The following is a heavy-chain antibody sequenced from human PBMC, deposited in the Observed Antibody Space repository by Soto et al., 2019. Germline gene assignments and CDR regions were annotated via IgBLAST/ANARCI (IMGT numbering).Heavy chain of an antibody. D-gene: IGHD7-27*01. V-gene: IGHV4-61*08. CDR3: ARVKVRDGDPEYFQH. CDR1: GGSISSAGYY. Sequence: SETLSLTCAVSGGSISSAGYYWSWFRQHPGRGLEWIGYIYYSGSTNYNPSLKSRVTISVDTSKNQFSLKLSSVTAADTAVYYCARVKVRDGDPEYFQHWGQGTQVTVSS. J-gene: IGHJ1*01. CDR2: IYYSGST.